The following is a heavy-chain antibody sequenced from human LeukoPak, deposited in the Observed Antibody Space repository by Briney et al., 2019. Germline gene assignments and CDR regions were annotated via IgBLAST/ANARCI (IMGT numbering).Heavy chain of an antibody. D-gene: IGHD3-9*01. CDR3: ARDGYDTLTGYPITTDY. V-gene: IGHV3-48*03. CDR2: ISSSGSTI. J-gene: IGHJ4*02. CDR1: GFTFSSYE. Sequence: GGSLRLSCAASGFTFSSYEMNWVRQAPGKGLEWVSYISSSGSTIYYADSVKGRFTISRDNAKNSLYLQMNSLRAEDTAVYYCARDGYDTLTGYPITTDYWGRGTLVTVSS.